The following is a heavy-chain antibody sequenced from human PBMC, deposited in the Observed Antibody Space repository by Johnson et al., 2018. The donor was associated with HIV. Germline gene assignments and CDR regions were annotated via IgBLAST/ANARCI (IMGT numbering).Heavy chain of an antibody. CDR1: GFTVKSNY. CDR3: ARGMIVSDAFDI. Sequence: VQLVESGGGLVQPGGSLRLSCAGSGFTVKSNYMSWVHQAPGKGLEWVSIIYSGGSTYYADSVKGRFTISRDNSKNTLDLQMNSLRAEDTAVYYCARGMIVSDAFDIWGQGTMVTVSS. J-gene: IGHJ3*02. CDR2: IYSGGST. V-gene: IGHV3-66*01. D-gene: IGHD3-22*01.